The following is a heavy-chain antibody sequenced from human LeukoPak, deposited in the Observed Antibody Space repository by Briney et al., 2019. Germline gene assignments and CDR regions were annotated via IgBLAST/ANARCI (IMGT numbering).Heavy chain of an antibody. CDR2: ISYDGSDK. D-gene: IGHD3-22*01. J-gene: IGHJ4*02. CDR3: AKDLGSGFNSQDY. V-gene: IGHV3-30*18. Sequence: GGSLRLSCAASGFTFSSCGMHWVRQAPGKGLEWVAVISYDGSDKYCTDSVKGRFTISRDNSKNTLNLQMNSLRTEDTAVYYCAKDLGSGFNSQDYWGQGVLVTVSS. CDR1: GFTFSSCG.